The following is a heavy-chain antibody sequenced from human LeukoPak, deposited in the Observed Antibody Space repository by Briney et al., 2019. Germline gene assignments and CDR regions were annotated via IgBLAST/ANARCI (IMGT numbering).Heavy chain of an antibody. V-gene: IGHV3-23*01. Sequence: GGSLRLSCAASGFTFSSYAMSWVRQAPGKGLEWVSAISGSGGSTYYADSVKGRFTISRDNAKNSLYLQMNSLRAEDTAVYYCARLRIQLWAQTAFDYWGQGTLVTVSS. CDR2: ISGSGGST. CDR1: GFTFSSYA. D-gene: IGHD5-18*01. J-gene: IGHJ4*02. CDR3: ARLRIQLWAQTAFDY.